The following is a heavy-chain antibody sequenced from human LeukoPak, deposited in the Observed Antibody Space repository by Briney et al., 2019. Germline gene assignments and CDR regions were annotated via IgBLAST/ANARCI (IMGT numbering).Heavy chain of an antibody. CDR1: GFTFSSYW. Sequence: TGGSLRLSCAASGFTFSSYWMSWVRQAPGKGLEWVANIKQDGSERYYVDSVKGRFPISRDNVKNSLYLQMNSLRAEDTAVYYCARVGGHYDFWSGYDYYYYMDVWGKGTTVTVSS. CDR3: ARVGGHYDFWSGYDYYYYMDV. D-gene: IGHD3-3*01. CDR2: IKQDGSER. J-gene: IGHJ6*03. V-gene: IGHV3-7*01.